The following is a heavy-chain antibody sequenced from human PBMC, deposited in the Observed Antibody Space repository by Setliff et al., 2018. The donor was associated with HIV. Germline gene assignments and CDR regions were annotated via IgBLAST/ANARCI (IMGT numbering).Heavy chain of an antibody. CDR1: GGTFSSYA. Sequence: SVKVSCKASGGTFSSYAISWVRQAPGQGLEWMGGIIPIFGTANYAQEFQGRVTITADESTSTAYMELSSLKSDDTAMYFCARVRRGKAIITTGGMDVWGQGTTVTVSS. CDR2: IIPIFGTA. D-gene: IGHD3-10*01. CDR3: ARVRRGKAIITTGGMDV. J-gene: IGHJ6*02. V-gene: IGHV1-69*13.